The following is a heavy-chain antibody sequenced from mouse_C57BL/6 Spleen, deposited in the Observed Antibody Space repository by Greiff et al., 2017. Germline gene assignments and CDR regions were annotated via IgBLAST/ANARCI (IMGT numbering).Heavy chain of an antibody. D-gene: IGHD2-3*01. CDR3: ARSPYDGYDPYWYFDV. V-gene: IGHV1-85*01. Sequence: VQLQQSGPELVKPGASVKLSCKASGYTFTSYDINWVKQRPGQGLEWIGWIYPRDGSTKYNEKFKGKATLTVDTSSSTAYMELHSLTSEDSAVYFCARSPYDGYDPYWYFDVWGTGTTVTVSS. CDR2: IYPRDGST. CDR1: GYTFTSYD. J-gene: IGHJ1*03.